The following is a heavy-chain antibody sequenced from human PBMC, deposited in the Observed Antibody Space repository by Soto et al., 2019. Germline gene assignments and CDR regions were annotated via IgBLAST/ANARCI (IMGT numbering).Heavy chain of an antibody. J-gene: IGHJ4*02. V-gene: IGHV4-4*02. D-gene: IGHD3-16*01. CDR2: IYHSGST. CDR3: ARGGGMAPTNFEPAYYFDY. CDR1: GGSISSSNW. Sequence: QVQLQESGPGLVKPSGTLSLTCAVSGGSISSSNWWSWVRQPPGKGLEWIGEIYHSGSTNYNPSLKSRVTISVDKSKNQFSLKLSSVTAADTAVYYCARGGGMAPTNFEPAYYFDYWGQGTLVTVSS.